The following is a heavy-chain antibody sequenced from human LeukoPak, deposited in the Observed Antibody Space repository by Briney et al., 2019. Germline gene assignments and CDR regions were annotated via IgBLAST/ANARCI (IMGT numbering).Heavy chain of an antibody. CDR3: ARAGQYSSSWYVDY. Sequence: ASVKVSCKASGYTFTSYGISWVRQAPGQGLEWMGWISVYNGNTNYAQKLQGRVTMTTDTSTSTAYMELRSLRSDDTAVYYCARAGQYSSSWYVDYWGQGTLVTVSS. D-gene: IGHD6-13*01. V-gene: IGHV1-18*01. CDR2: ISVYNGNT. J-gene: IGHJ4*02. CDR1: GYTFTSYG.